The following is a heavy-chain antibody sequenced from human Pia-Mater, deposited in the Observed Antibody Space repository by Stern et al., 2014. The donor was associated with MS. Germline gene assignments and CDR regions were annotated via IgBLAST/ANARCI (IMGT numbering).Heavy chain of an antibody. Sequence: VQLVQSGGGVVQPGTSLRLSCAASGFSFYTHGMHWVRQAPGKGLEWVAFISYDGNNQYYADSVRGLFTISRDNPKKPLSLQLDSLRVEDPVVYHCAKDLSYTWSFDYWGQGTLLAVSS. CDR2: ISYDGNNQ. J-gene: IGHJ4*02. V-gene: IGHV3-30*18. CDR3: AKDLSYTWSFDY. D-gene: IGHD1-26*01. CDR1: GFSFYTHG.